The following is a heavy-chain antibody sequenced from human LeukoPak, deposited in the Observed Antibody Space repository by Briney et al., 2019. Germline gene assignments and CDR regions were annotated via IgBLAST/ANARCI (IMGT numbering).Heavy chain of an antibody. D-gene: IGHD6-13*01. V-gene: IGHV3-30*04. CDR2: ISYDGSNK. J-gene: IGHJ4*02. CDR3: ARDPDWTAAGNPDY. CDR1: GFAFSSYA. Sequence: GGSLRLSCAASGFAFSSYAMHWVRQAPGKGLEWVAVISYDGSNKYYADSVKGRFTISRDNSKNTLYLQMNSLRAEDTAVYYCARDPDWTAAGNPDYWGQGTLVTVSS.